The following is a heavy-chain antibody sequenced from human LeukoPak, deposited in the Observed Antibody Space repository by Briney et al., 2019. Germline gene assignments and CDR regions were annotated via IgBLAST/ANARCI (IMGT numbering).Heavy chain of an antibody. V-gene: IGHV3-7*01. J-gene: IGHJ4*02. D-gene: IGHD1-26*01. CDR1: GVRFSDYW. CDR3: ARVGAWELQRVFDY. CDR2: IRQGGNEM. Sequence: GGSLRLSCAASGVRFSDYWMSWVREVPGKGLEWVANIRQGGNEMYYADSVKDRFTISRDNARNSLYLEMNSLRTEDTAVYYCARVGAWELQRVFDYWGQGTLVTVSS.